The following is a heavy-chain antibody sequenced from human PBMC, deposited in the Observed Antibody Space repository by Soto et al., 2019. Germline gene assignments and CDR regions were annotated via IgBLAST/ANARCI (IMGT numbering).Heavy chain of an antibody. J-gene: IGHJ5*02. CDR2: ISAYNGNT. V-gene: IGHV1-18*04. D-gene: IGHD3-3*01. CDR1: GYTFTSYG. Sequence: GASVKVSCKASGYTFTSYGISWVRQAPGQGLEWMGWISAYNGNTSYAQKLQGRVTMTTDTSTSTAYMELRSLRSDDTAMYYCARDYYDFWSGYLTPNWFDPWGQGTLVTVSS. CDR3: ARDYYDFWSGYLTPNWFDP.